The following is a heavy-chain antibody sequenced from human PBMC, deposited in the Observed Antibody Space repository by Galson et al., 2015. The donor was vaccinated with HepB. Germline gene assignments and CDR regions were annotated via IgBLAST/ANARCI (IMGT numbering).Heavy chain of an antibody. CDR3: VNCLAGYSGYDFYPRWAEYGMDV. CDR2: ISSNGGST. D-gene: IGHD5-12*01. V-gene: IGHV3-64D*06. J-gene: IGHJ6*02. CDR1: GFTFSSYA. Sequence: SLRLSCAASGFTFSSYAMHWVRQAPGKGLEYVSAISSNGGSTYYADSVKGRFTISRDNSKNTLYLQMSSLRAEDKAVYYCVNCLAGYSGYDFYPRWAEYGMDVWGQGTTVTVSS.